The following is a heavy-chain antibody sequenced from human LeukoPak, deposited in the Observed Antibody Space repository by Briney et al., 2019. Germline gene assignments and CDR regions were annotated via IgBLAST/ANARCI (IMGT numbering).Heavy chain of an antibody. CDR3: ARGRGYCSSSSCYDFDY. J-gene: IGHJ4*02. Sequence: GESLKISCTGSGYSFTNYWIAWVRQMPGKGLEWMGIIYPGDSETTYSPSFQGQVTISADKPITTTYLQWSRLEASDTAVYYCARGRGYCSSSSCYDFDYWGQGTLVTVSS. CDR2: IYPGDSET. V-gene: IGHV5-51*04. CDR1: GYSFTNYW. D-gene: IGHD2-2*01.